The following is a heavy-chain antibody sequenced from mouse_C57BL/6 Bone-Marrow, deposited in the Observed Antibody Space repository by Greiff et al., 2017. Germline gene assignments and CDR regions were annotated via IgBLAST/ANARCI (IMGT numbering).Heavy chain of an antibody. D-gene: IGHD1-1*01. CDR2: IDPSDSYT. CDR1: GYTFTSYW. CDR3: ASVITTVVADY. Sequence: VQLQQSGAELVKPGASVKLSCKASGYTFTSYWMQWVKQRPGQGLEWIGEIDPSDSYTNYNQKFKGKATLTVDTSSSTAYMQLSSLTSEDSAVYYCASVITTVVADYWGQGTTLTVSS. V-gene: IGHV1-50*01. J-gene: IGHJ2*01.